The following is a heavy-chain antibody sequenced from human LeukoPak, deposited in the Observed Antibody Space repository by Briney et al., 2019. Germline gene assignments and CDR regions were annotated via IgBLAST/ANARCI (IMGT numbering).Heavy chain of an antibody. J-gene: IGHJ3*02. CDR1: RFTFSSYA. V-gene: IGHV3-30*04. Sequence: GRSLRLSCAASRFTFSSYAMHWVRQAPGKGLEWVAVISYDGSNKYYADSVKGRFTISRDNSKNTLYLQMNSLRAEDTAVYYCAKALYRMNAFDIWGQGTMVTVSS. D-gene: IGHD1-26*01. CDR2: ISYDGSNK. CDR3: AKALYRMNAFDI.